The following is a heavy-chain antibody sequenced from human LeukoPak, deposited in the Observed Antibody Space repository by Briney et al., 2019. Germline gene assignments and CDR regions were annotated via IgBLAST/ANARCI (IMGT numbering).Heavy chain of an antibody. Sequence: SVKVSCKASGGTFSSCAISWVRQAPGQGLEWMGRIVPIFGTANYAQKFQGRVTITTDESTSTAYMELSSLRSEDTAVYYCARDTLPVTMVNWGQGALVTVSS. CDR2: IVPIFGTA. V-gene: IGHV1-69*05. D-gene: IGHD4/OR15-4a*01. CDR3: ARDTLPVTMVN. CDR1: GGTFSSCA. J-gene: IGHJ4*02.